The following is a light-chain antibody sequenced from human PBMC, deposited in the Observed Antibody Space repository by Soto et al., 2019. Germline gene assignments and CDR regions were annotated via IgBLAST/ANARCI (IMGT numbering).Light chain of an antibody. CDR1: RSDVGNYKY. V-gene: IGLV2-14*01. CDR3: FSYTSSGTYV. CDR2: EVS. J-gene: IGLJ1*01. Sequence: QSVLTQPASVSGSPGQSITISCTGTRSDVGNYKYVSWYQQHPGKTPKLMIYEVSNRPSGVSNRFSGSKSVNTASLTISGLQAENETDYYCFSYTSSGTYVVGTSPKVPVL.